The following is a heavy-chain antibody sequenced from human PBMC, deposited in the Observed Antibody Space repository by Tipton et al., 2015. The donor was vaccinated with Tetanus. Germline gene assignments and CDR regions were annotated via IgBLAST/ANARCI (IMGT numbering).Heavy chain of an antibody. CDR2: IYPRDSNA. V-gene: IGHV5-51*01. CDR3: ARRITTTALSYYLES. Sequence: VQLVQSGAEVKKPGESLKISCKVSGYNFTLYWIGWGRQMPGKGLEWMGSIYPRDSNARYSPSFQGQVTISADTSISTAYLQWSSLKTSDTAIYYCARRITTTALSYYLESWGQGTLVTVSS. D-gene: IGHD1-1*01. CDR1: GYNFTLYW. J-gene: IGHJ4*02.